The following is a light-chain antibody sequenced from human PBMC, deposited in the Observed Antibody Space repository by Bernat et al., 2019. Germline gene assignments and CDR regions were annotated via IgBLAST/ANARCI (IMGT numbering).Light chain of an antibody. V-gene: IGLV2-8*01. CDR3: SSYTTSNTWV. CDR1: SSDVGGYNY. J-gene: IGLJ3*02. CDR2: EVN. Sequence: QSALTQPPSASGSPGQSVTISCTGTSSDVGGYNYVSWYQEHPGKAPKLIIYEVNKRPSGVPHRFSGSKAGNTASLTVSGLQTEDEADYSCSSYTTSNTWVFGGGTKLTVL.